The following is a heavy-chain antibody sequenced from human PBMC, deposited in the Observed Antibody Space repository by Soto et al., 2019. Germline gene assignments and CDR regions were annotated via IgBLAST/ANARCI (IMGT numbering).Heavy chain of an antibody. D-gene: IGHD2-2*03. J-gene: IGHJ6*02. V-gene: IGHV3-66*01. CDR1: ELTVSSNY. Sequence: PLRHSCTASELTVSSNYRSWVLKTPFKGLEFVSVIYSNGNTYYADSVKGRFTISRDNSKNMLYLQMNSLRDEDTALYYCARDGYCISTSCYFLPDVWGQGTTVTVSS. CDR2: IYSNGNT. CDR3: ARDGYCISTSCYFLPDV.